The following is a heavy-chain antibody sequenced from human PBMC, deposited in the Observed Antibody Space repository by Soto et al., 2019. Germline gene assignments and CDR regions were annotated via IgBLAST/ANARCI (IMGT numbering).Heavy chain of an antibody. J-gene: IGHJ6*03. CDR3: ARWGSGTYYYMDV. V-gene: IGHV4-59*01. CDR1: GGSISSYY. CDR2: IYYSGST. D-gene: IGHD3-16*01. Sequence: QVQLQESGPGLVKPSETLSLTCTVSGGSISSYYWSWIRQPPGKGLEWIGYIYYSGSTNYNPSLKSRVTIQVDASKNQSSLKLSSVTAADPAVYYCARWGSGTYYYMDVWGKGTTVTVSS.